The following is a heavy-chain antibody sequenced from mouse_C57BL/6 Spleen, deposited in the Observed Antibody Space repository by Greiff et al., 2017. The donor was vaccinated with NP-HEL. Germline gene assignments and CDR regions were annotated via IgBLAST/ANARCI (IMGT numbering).Heavy chain of an antibody. CDR2: IDPENGDT. D-gene: IGHD2-3*01. V-gene: IGHV14-4*01. J-gene: IGHJ3*01. Sequence: VQLQQSGAELVRPGASVKLSCTASGFNIKDDYMHWVKQRPEQGLEWIGWIDPENGDTEYASKFQGKATITADTSSNTAYLQLSSLTSEDTAVYHCTTDGRWFAYWGQGTLVTVSA. CDR3: TTDGRWFAY. CDR1: GFNIKDDY.